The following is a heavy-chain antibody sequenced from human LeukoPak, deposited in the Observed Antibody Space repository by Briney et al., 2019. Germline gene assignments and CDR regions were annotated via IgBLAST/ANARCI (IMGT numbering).Heavy chain of an antibody. CDR2: ISYDGSNK. CDR3: AKDRLKGSTIWGYYFDC. Sequence: PGRSLRLSCAASGFTFSSYGMHWVRQAPGKGLEWVALISYDGSNKYYADSVKGRFTIFRDNSKNKLYLQMNSLRAEDTAVYYCAKDRLKGSTIWGYYFDCWGQGSLVTVSS. CDR1: GFTFSSYG. J-gene: IGHJ4*02. D-gene: IGHD5/OR15-5a*01. V-gene: IGHV3-30*18.